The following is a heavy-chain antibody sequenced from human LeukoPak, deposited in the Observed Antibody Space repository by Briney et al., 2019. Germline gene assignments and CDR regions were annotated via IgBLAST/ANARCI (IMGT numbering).Heavy chain of an antibody. V-gene: IGHV1-18*01. D-gene: IGHD3-22*01. CDR3: ARDSNYYDSSGYYYAFDI. J-gene: IGHJ3*02. CDR1: GYTFTSYG. Sequence: ASVKVSCKASGYTFTSYGISWVRQAPGQGLEWMGWISAYNGNTNYAQKLQGRVTMTTDTSTSTAYMELSSLRSEDTAVYYCARDSNYYDSSGYYYAFDIWGQGTMVTVSS. CDR2: ISAYNGNT.